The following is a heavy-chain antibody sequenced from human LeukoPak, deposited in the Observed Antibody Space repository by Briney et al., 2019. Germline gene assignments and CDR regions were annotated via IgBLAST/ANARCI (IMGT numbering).Heavy chain of an antibody. D-gene: IGHD3-10*01. CDR2: ISGSGGST. V-gene: IGHV3-23*01. CDR1: GSTFSSYG. CDR3: AKEGLLWFGESDY. Sequence: GGSLRLSCAASGSTFSSYGMSWVRQAPGKGLEWVSAISGSGGSTYYADSVKGRFTISRDNSKNTLYLQMNSLRAEDTAVYYCAKEGLLWFGESDYWGQGTLDTVSS. J-gene: IGHJ4*02.